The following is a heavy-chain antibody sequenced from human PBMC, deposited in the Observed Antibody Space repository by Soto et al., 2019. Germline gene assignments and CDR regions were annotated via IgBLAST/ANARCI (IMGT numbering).Heavy chain of an antibody. J-gene: IGHJ6*02. CDR2: LYWADDK. CDR3: VHRHYYGSGRLDVAG. CDR1: GFSFSTTGMG. V-gene: IGHV2-5*02. Sequence: QITLKESGPTLVRPTETLTLTCSFSGFSFSTTGMGVGWVRQPPGEALEWLALLYWADDKRYSPSLKSRLTIPPNTSKNQQVLIMTSMNVVDTATYSGVHRHYYGSGRLDVAGWGQGITVHVSS. D-gene: IGHD3-10*01.